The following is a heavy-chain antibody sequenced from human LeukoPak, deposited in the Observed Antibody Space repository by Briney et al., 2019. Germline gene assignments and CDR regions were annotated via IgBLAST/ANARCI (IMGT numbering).Heavy chain of an antibody. V-gene: IGHV4-59*01. Sequence: SETLFLTCTVSGGSISSYYWSWIRQPPGKGLEWIEYIYYTGSTNYNPSLKSRVTISVDTSKNQFSLKLSSVTAADTAVYFCARIRRDGYSHFDYWGQGTLVTVSS. CDR1: GGSISSYY. CDR2: IYYTGST. J-gene: IGHJ4*02. D-gene: IGHD5-24*01. CDR3: ARIRRDGYSHFDY.